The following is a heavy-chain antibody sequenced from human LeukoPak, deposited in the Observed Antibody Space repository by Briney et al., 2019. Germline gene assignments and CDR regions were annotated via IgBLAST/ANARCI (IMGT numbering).Heavy chain of an antibody. CDR1: GYTFTGYY. Sequence: PGASVKVSCKASGYTFTGYYIHWVRQAPGQGLEWMGWINPNSGGTNYAQKFQGRVTITADKSTSTAYMELSSLRSEDTAVYYCAREFWYYGSGTKGGYWFDPWGQGTLVTVSS. D-gene: IGHD3-10*01. CDR3: AREFWYYGSGTKGGYWFDP. J-gene: IGHJ5*02. V-gene: IGHV1-2*02. CDR2: INPNSGGT.